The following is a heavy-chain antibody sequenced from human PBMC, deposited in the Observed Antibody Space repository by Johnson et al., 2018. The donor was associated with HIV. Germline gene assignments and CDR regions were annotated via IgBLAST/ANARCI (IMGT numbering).Heavy chain of an antibody. J-gene: IGHJ3*02. CDR2: IQYDGNHE. CDR3: ATERAVLSANAFDS. Sequence: QVQLVESGGGVVQPGGSLRLSCAASGFTFSNYGIHWVRQAPGKGLEWVAFIQYDGNHENYIDSVKGRFTISRDNSKNTLYLQMNSLRPEDTAVYYCATERAVLSANAFDSWGQGTMVTVSS. CDR1: GFTFSNYG. D-gene: IGHD4-23*01. V-gene: IGHV3-30*02.